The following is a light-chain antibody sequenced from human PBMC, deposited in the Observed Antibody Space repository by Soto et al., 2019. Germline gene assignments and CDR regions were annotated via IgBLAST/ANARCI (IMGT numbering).Light chain of an antibody. Sequence: EIVMTQSPATLSVSPGERATLSCRASKSVSSNLAWYQQKPGQAPRLLIYGASTRATGIPARFSGSGSGTEFTLTISSLQSEDFAVYYCQQYNNWPPRWTFGQGTKVEIK. J-gene: IGKJ1*01. CDR2: GAS. CDR3: QQYNNWPPRWT. V-gene: IGKV3-15*01. CDR1: KSVSSN.